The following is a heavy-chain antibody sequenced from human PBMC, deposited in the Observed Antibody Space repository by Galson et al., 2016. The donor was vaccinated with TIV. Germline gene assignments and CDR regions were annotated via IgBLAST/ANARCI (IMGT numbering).Heavy chain of an antibody. CDR2: MNPNSGNS. D-gene: IGHD4-17*01. CDR1: GXTFTSYD. V-gene: IGHV1-8*02. Sequence: SVKVSCKASGXTFTSYDINWVRQATGQGLEWMGWMNPNSGNSGYAQKFRGRVTMTRNTSVRTAYMELSSLRSEDTAVYYCARSGDDGDYWGQGTLVTVSS. J-gene: IGHJ4*02. CDR3: ARSGDDGDY.